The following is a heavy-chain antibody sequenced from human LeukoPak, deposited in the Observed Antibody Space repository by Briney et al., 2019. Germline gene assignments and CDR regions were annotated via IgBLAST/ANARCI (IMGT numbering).Heavy chain of an antibody. CDR3: ARQYGSGSYYNVLRLDY. CDR2: IYYSGSI. V-gene: IGHV4-59*08. D-gene: IGHD3-10*01. Sequence: PSETLSLTCTVSGGSISSYYWSWIRQPPGKGLEWIGYIYYSGSIYYNPSLKSRVTMSVDTSKNQFSLKLSSVTAADTAVYYCARQYGSGSYYNVLRLDYWGQGTLVTVSS. J-gene: IGHJ4*02. CDR1: GGSISSYY.